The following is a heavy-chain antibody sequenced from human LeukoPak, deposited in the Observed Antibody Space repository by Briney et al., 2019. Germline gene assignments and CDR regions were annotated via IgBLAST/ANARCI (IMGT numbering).Heavy chain of an antibody. CDR1: GFTFSSYG. CDR2: IWYDGSNK. Sequence: PGRSLRLSCAASGFTFSSYGMHWVRQAPGKGLEWVAVIWYDGSNKYYADSVKGRFTISRDSSKNTLYLQMNSLRAEDTAVYYCARSPPRYCSSTSCYPYTYYFDYWGQGTLVTVSS. V-gene: IGHV3-33*01. CDR3: ARSPPRYCSSTSCYPYTYYFDY. J-gene: IGHJ4*02. D-gene: IGHD2-2*01.